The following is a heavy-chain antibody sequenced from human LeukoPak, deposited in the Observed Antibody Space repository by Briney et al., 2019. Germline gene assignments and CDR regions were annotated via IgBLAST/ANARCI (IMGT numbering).Heavy chain of an antibody. CDR2: IIPIFGTA. D-gene: IGHD3-10*01. V-gene: IGHV1-69*06. CDR1: GGTFSSYA. J-gene: IGHJ4*02. CDR3: ARGLYYGSGDDVFDY. Sequence: GASVKVSCKASGGTFSSYAISWVRQAPGQGLEWMGGIIPIFGTANYAQKFQGRVTITADKSTSTAYMELSSLRSEDTAVYYCARGLYYGSGDDVFDYWGQGTLVTVSS.